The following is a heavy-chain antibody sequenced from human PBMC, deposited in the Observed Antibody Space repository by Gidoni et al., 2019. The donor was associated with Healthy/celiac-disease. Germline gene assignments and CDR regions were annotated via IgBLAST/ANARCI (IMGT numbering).Heavy chain of an antibody. CDR1: GFTFSSYR. CDR3: ARALTTVTTGFWGSYYYYYGMDV. CDR2: ISSSSSTI. Sequence: EVQLVESGGGLVQPGGSLRLSCAASGFTFSSYRLNWVRQAPGKGLEWVAYISSSSSTIYYADSVKGRFTISRDNAKNSLYLQMNSLRDEDTAVYYCARALTTVTTGFWGSYYYYYGMDVWGQGTTVTVSS. J-gene: IGHJ6*02. D-gene: IGHD4-4*01. V-gene: IGHV3-48*02.